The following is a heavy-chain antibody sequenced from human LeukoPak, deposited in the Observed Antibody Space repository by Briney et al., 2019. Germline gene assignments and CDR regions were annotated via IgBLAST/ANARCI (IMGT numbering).Heavy chain of an antibody. Sequence: PSETLSLTCTVSGGSISSGSYYWGWIRQPPGKGLEWIGSIYYSGSTYFNPSLRSRVTISVDTSKNQFSLKLSSVTAADTAVYYCARHAADSSGFYNYYGMDVWGQGTTVTVSS. CDR3: ARHAADSSGFYNYYGMDV. CDR1: GGSISSGSYY. J-gene: IGHJ6*02. CDR2: IYYSGST. V-gene: IGHV4-39*01. D-gene: IGHD3-22*01.